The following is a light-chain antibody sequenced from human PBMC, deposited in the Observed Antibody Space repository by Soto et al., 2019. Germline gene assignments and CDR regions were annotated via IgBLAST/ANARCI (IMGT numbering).Light chain of an antibody. V-gene: IGKV3-20*01. Sequence: EIVLTQSPATLSLCPGERATRSCRASQSVSSYLAWYQQKPGQAPRLLIYGASNRATGIPDRFSGGGSGTDFTLTISRLEPEDFAVYYCQHYNSSPPITFGQGTRLEIK. J-gene: IGKJ5*01. CDR1: QSVSSY. CDR3: QHYNSSPPIT. CDR2: GAS.